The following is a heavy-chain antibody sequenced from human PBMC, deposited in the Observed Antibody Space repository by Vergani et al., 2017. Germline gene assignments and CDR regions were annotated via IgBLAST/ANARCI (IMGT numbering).Heavy chain of an antibody. J-gene: IGHJ4*02. CDR3: ARHRRVDGYSDY. Sequence: QVQLQQWGAGLLKPSETLSLTCTVSGGSISSSSYYWGWIRQPPGKGLEWIGSIYYSGSTYYNPSLKSRVTISVDTSKNQFSLKLSSVTAADTAVYYCARHRRVDGYSDYWGQGTLVTVSS. CDR2: IYYSGST. CDR1: GGSISSSSYY. D-gene: IGHD5-24*01. V-gene: IGHV4-39*01.